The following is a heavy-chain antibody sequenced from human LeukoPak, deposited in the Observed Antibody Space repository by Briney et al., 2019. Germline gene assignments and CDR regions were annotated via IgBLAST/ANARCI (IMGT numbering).Heavy chain of an antibody. CDR3: ARDGEMATIYFDY. V-gene: IGHV1-69*04. CDR1: GGTFSSYD. Sequence: PWASVKVSCKASGGTFSSYDISWVRQAPGQGLEWMGTIIPIVGIANYAQKVQGRVTITADKFTSTAYMELSSLRSEETAVYYCARDGEMATIYFDYWGQGKLVTVSS. CDR2: IIPIVGIA. D-gene: IGHD5-24*01. J-gene: IGHJ4*02.